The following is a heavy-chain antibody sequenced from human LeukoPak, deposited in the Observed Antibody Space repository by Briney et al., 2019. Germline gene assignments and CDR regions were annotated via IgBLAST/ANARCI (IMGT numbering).Heavy chain of an antibody. CDR1: GYTFTSYD. Sequence: GASVKVSCKASGYTFTSYDINWVRQATGRGLEWMGWMNPNSGNTGYAQKFQGRVTMTRNTSISTAYMELSSLRSEDTAVYYCARVAGDDDAFDIWGQGTMVTVSS. D-gene: IGHD4-17*01. V-gene: IGHV1-8*01. J-gene: IGHJ3*02. CDR2: MNPNSGNT. CDR3: ARVAGDDDAFDI.